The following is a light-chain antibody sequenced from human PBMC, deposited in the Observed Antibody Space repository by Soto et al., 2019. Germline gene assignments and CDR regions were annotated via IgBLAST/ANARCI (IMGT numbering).Light chain of an antibody. CDR1: QSVSSSN. Sequence: ETVLTQSPGTLSLSPGARATLSCRASQSVSSSNLACYQQKPGQAPRLLIYGASSRATGIPDRFSGSGSGTDFTLTISRLEPEDFAVYYCQQYGVSQGPFGGGTKVDI. V-gene: IGKV3-20*01. CDR3: QQYGVSQGP. J-gene: IGKJ4*01. CDR2: GAS.